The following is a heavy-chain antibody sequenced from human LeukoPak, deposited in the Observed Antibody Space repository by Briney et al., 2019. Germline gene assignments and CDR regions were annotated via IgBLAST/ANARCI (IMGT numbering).Heavy chain of an antibody. V-gene: IGHV4-38-2*02. CDR1: GYSISSGNY. CDR3: ARVQSRLSWFDP. J-gene: IGHJ5*02. Sequence: SETLSLTCSVSGYSISSGNYWAWIRQPPGKGLEWIGSIYRSGSTYYNASLKSRVTISGDTSKNQFSLKLSSVTAADTAVYYCARVQSRLSWFDPWGQGTLVTVSS. CDR2: IYRSGST.